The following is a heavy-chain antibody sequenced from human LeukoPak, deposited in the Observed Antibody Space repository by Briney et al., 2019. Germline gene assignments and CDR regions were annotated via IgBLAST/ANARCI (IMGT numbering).Heavy chain of an antibody. CDR1: GFTFSSYG. CDR2: IRYDGSNK. CDR3: ARGGSPVHYYYMDV. V-gene: IGHV3-30*02. Sequence: GGSLRLSCAASGFTFSSYGMHWVRQAPGKGLEWVAFIRYDGSNKYYADSVKGRFTISRDNAKNTLYLQMNSLRAEDTAVYYCARGGSPVHYYYMDVWGKGTTVTISS. J-gene: IGHJ6*03. D-gene: IGHD1-1*01.